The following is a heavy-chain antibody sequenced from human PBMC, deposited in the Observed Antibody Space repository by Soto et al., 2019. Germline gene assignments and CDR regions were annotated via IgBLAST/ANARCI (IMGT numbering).Heavy chain of an antibody. D-gene: IGHD1-1*01. V-gene: IGHV3-9*01. Sequence: EVQLVESGGGLVQPGRSVRLSCAASGFTFDDYGMHWVRQAPGKGLEWVSGISWNSGSIGYVDSVKGRFIISRDNAKNSVYLQMNNLRPEDTAFYFCAKVSTTHTFGPLDPWGQGTLVTVSS. J-gene: IGHJ5*02. CDR3: AKVSTTHTFGPLDP. CDR2: ISWNSGSI. CDR1: GFTFDDYG.